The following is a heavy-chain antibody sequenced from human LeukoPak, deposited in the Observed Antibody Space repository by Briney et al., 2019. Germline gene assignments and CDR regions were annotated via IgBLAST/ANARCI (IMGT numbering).Heavy chain of an antibody. D-gene: IGHD2-8*02. Sequence: GGSLRLSCVGSGFSFSSYSMNWVRQAPGKGLEWVSSTSGNGESAFYAESVRGRFTISRDNAKNTLYLQMASLTAEDTAVYYCARDTYGYCTGGLCFGRAADFWGQGSLVTVSS. J-gene: IGHJ4*02. V-gene: IGHV3-21*01. CDR2: TSGNGESA. CDR1: GFSFSSYS. CDR3: ARDTYGYCTGGLCFGRAADF.